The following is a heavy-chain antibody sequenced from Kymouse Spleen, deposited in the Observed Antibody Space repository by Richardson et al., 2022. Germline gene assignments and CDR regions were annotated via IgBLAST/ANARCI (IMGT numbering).Heavy chain of an antibody. J-gene: IGHJ6*02. CDR2: TYYRSKWYN. V-gene: IGHV6-1*01. CDR3: ARRGYYYGSGSYPSYGMDV. Sequence: QVQLQQSGPGLVKPSQTLSLTCAISGDSVSSNSAAWNWIRQSPSRGLEWLGRTYYRSKWYNDYAVSVKSRITINPDTSKNQFSLQLNSVTPEDTAVYYCARRGYYYGSGSYPSYGMDVWGQGTTVTVSS. D-gene: IGHD3-10*01. CDR1: GDSVSSNSAA.